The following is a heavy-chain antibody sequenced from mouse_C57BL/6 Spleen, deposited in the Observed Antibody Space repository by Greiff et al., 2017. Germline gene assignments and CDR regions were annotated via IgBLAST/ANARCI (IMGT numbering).Heavy chain of an antibody. D-gene: IGHD1-1*01. V-gene: IGHV1-54*01. Sequence: QVQLQQSGAELVRPGTSVKVSCTASGYAFTNYLIEWVKQRPGQGLEWIGVINPGSGGTNYNEKFKGKATLTADKSSSTAYMQLSSLTSEDSAVYFCARDYYGSRFAYWGQGTLVTVSA. CDR3: ARDYYGSRFAY. CDR1: GYAFTNYL. CDR2: INPGSGGT. J-gene: IGHJ3*01.